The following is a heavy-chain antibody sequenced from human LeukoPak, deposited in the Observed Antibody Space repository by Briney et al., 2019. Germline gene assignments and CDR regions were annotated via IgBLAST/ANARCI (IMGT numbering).Heavy chain of an antibody. CDR3: ARAVAGSFDY. CDR2: INSDGSST. CDR1: GFTFSSYW. D-gene: IGHD6-19*01. J-gene: IGHJ4*02. V-gene: IGHV3-74*01. Sequence: GGSLRLSCAASGFTFSSYWMHWVRQAPGEGLVWVSRINSDGSSTSYADSVKGRFTISRDNAKNTLYLQMNSLRAEDTAVYYCARAVAGSFDYWGQGTLVTVSS.